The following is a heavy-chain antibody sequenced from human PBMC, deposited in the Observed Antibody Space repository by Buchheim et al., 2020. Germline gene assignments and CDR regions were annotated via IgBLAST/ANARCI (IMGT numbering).Heavy chain of an antibody. CDR1: GFTFGTYS. D-gene: IGHD2-21*01. V-gene: IGHV3-48*02. J-gene: IGHJ6*02. CDR2: ISGSSSSI. CDR3: ARDQIAVGVFYGMDV. Sequence: EVQLVESGGGLVQPGGSLRLSCAASGFTFGTYSMNWVRRAPGKGLEWISYISGSSSSIYYADSVKGRFTISRDNPKNSLTLQMSSLRDEDTAVYYCARDQIAVGVFYGMDVWGQGTT.